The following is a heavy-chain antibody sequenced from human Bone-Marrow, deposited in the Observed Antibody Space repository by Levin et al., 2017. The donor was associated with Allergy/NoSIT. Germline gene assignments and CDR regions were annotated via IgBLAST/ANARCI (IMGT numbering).Heavy chain of an antibody. J-gene: IGHJ4*02. Sequence: PGGSLRLSCSASGFTFSNFAVHWVRQAPGKGLEYVSAISSNGGSTYYADSVKDRFTISRDNSNNTLYLQMSSLRTEDTAVYYCALFPRFTVLTGYYNGFSWGQGTLVTVSS. CDR2: ISSNGGST. CDR3: ALFPRFTVLTGYYNGFS. D-gene: IGHD3-9*01. V-gene: IGHV3-64D*08. CDR1: GFTFSNFA.